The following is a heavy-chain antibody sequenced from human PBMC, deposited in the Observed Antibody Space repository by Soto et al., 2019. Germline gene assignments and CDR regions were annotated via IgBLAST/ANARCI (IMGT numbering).Heavy chain of an antibody. CDR1: GFTFSSYG. J-gene: IGHJ4*02. Sequence: QVQLVESGGGVVQPGRSLRLSCAASGFTFSSYGMHWVRQAPGKGLEWVAVISYDGSNKYYADSVKGRFTISRDNPNISLYLQMNSLRAEDPVVYYCAIVAVGCTENWGQGTLVAVSS. CDR3: AIVAVGCTEN. D-gene: IGHD6-19*01. V-gene: IGHV3-30*03. CDR2: ISYDGSNK.